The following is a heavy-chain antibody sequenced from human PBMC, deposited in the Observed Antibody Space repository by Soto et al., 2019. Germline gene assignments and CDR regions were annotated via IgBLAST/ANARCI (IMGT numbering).Heavy chain of an antibody. CDR1: GFTFSNYL. CDR3: ARDSGYCRRPDCKCDAFDI. J-gene: IGHJ3*02. D-gene: IGHD2-15*01. CDR2: IKPDGSAR. Sequence: EVQLVESGGGLVQPGGSLRLSCAGSGFTFSNYLRSWVRQTPWKGRECGAKIKPDGSARYYVDSVKGRFTISRDNAKNSLYLQMNSLRAEDTAVYFWARDSGYCRRPDCKCDAFDIWGQGTMVTVSS. V-gene: IGHV3-7*05.